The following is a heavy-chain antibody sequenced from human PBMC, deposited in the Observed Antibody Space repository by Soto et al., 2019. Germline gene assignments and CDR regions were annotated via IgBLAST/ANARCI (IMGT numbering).Heavy chain of an antibody. J-gene: IGHJ4*02. CDR2: ISGSGGGT. CDR1: GFTFSDYA. D-gene: IGHD3-16*01. V-gene: IGHV3-23*01. Sequence: EVQLLESGGGLVQPGGSLRLSCAASGFTFSDYAMSWVRQAPGKGLEWVSGISGSGGGTTYADSVKGRFTISRDNSKNTLYLQMNSLRAEDTGVYYCAKDRDDFDFIWGSFYWGQGTLVTVSS. CDR3: AKDRDDFDFIWGSFY.